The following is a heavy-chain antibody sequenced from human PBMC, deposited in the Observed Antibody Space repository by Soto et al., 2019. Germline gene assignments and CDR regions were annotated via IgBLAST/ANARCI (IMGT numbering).Heavy chain of an antibody. CDR3: AREGFDHRPDY. Sequence: SETLSLTCAVSGDSISSPNLWSWYRQTPGKGLELIGEMFASGSSNYNPSLNGRVTISLDTSKNHFSLKLTSLTAADTAIYYCAREGFDHRPDYWGQGIPVTVSS. J-gene: IGHJ4*02. CDR2: MFASGSS. CDR1: GDSISSPNL. V-gene: IGHV4-4*02.